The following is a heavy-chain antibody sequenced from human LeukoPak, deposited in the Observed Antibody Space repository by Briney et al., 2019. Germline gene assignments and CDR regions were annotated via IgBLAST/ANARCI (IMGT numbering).Heavy chain of an antibody. CDR2: MYITGNT. J-gene: IGHJ2*01. CDR1: GGSISSYY. D-gene: IGHD2-21*02. CDR3: ARDSTASSPWYFDL. Sequence: PSETLSLTCTVSGGSISSYYWSWIRQPAGKGLEGIGRMYITGNTNYNPSLKSQVTMSLDTSKNHFSLKLSSVTAADTAVYYCARDSTASSPWYFDLWGRGTLVTVSS. V-gene: IGHV4-4*07.